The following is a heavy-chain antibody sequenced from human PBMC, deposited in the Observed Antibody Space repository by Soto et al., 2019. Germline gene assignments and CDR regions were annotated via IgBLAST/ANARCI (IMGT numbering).Heavy chain of an antibody. D-gene: IGHD1-26*01. CDR3: ARADWENSNYYYYYMDV. CDR1: GYTFTSYD. J-gene: IGHJ6*03. CDR2: MNPNSGNT. Sequence: ASVKVSCKASGYTFTSYDINWVRQATXQGLEWMGWMNPNSGNTGYAQKFQGRVTMTRNTSISTAYMELSSLRSEDTAVYYCARADWENSNYYYYYMDVWGKGTTVTSP. V-gene: IGHV1-8*01.